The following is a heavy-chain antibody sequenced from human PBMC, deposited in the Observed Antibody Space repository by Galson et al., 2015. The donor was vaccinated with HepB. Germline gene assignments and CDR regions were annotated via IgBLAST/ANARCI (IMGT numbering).Heavy chain of an antibody. CDR1: GDQFTSYW. CDR2: IDPSDSST. V-gene: IGHV5-10-1*01. Sequence: QSGAEVIKPGESLRISCTGSGDQFTSYWIHWVRQMPGKGLEWMGRIDPSDSSTNYSPSFQGHVTISVDKSISTAYVQWSSLKAPDTAMYYCSAYSYGGYWCQGTLVTVSS. CDR3: SAYSYGGY. J-gene: IGHJ4*02. D-gene: IGHD5-18*01.